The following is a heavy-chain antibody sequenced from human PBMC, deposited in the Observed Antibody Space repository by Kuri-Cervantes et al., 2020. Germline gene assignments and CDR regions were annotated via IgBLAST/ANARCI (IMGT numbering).Heavy chain of an antibody. Sequence: ASVKVSCKASGYTFTSYCMHWVRQAPGQGLEWMGIINPSAGSTSYAQKFQGRVTMTRDTSTSTVYMELSSLRSEDTAVYYCARHHWGSPLYNWFDPWGQGTLVTVSS. J-gene: IGHJ5*02. V-gene: IGHV1-46*01. CDR3: ARHHWGSPLYNWFDP. D-gene: IGHD7-27*01. CDR1: GYTFTSYC. CDR2: INPSAGST.